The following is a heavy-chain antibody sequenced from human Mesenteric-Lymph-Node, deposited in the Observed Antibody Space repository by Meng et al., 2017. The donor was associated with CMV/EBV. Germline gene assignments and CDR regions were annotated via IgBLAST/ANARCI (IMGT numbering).Heavy chain of an antibody. CDR2: IRSSGVGV. CDR3: AKGFHPPI. V-gene: IGHV3-23*01. CDR1: GFTFSSYA. Sequence: GGSLRLSCAASGFTFSSYAMSWVRQAPGKGPEWVSAIRSSGVGVYYTDSVKGRFTISRDNSKNTLYLQMNSLRAEDTAVYYCAKGFHPPIWGQGTMVTVSS. D-gene: IGHD3-10*01. J-gene: IGHJ3*02.